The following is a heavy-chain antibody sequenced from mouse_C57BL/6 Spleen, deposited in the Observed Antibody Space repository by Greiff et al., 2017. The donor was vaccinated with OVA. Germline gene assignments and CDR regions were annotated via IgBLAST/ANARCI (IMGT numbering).Heavy chain of an antibody. CDR1: GYTFTSYW. D-gene: IGHD2-4*01. J-gene: IGHJ2*01. V-gene: IGHV1-61*01. Sequence: VQLQQPGAELVRPGSSVKLSCKASGYTFTSYWMAWVKQRPGQGLEWIGNIYPSDSETHYNQKFKDKATLTVDKSSSTAYMQLSSLTSEDSAVYYCARGDYDYGDYWGQGTTLTVSS. CDR2: IYPSDSET. CDR3: ARGDYDYGDY.